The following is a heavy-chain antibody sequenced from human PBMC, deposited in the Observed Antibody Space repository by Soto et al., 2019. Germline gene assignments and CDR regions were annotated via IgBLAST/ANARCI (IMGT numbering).Heavy chain of an antibody. J-gene: IGHJ6*03. D-gene: IGHD2-15*01. V-gene: IGHV1-69*02. CDR3: ATRGGRDYYMDV. Sequence: SVKVSCKASGGTFSSYTISWVRQAPGQGLEWMGRIIPIRGIANYAQKFQGRVTITGDKSTSTAYMELNSLRSDDTAVYYCATRGGRDYYMDVWGKGTTVTVSS. CDR2: IIPIRGIA. CDR1: GGTFSSYT.